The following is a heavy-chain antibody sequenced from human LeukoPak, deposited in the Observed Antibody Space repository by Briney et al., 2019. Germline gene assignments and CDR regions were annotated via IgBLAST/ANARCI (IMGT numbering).Heavy chain of an antibody. V-gene: IGHV3-30*02. CDR1: GFTFSSYG. J-gene: IGHJ6*03. CDR3: AKDPQAARDPQLHMDV. Sequence: GGSLRLSCAASGFTFSSYGMHWVRQAPGKGLEWVAFIRYDGSNKYYADSVKGRFTISRDNSKNTLYLQMNSLRAEDTAVYYCAKDPQAARDPQLHMDVWGKGITVTVSS. D-gene: IGHD6-6*01. CDR2: IRYDGSNK.